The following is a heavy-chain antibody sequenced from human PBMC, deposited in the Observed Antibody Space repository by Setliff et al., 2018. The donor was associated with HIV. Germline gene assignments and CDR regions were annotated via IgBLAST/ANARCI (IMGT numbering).Heavy chain of an antibody. D-gene: IGHD3-3*01. J-gene: IGHJ4*02. Sequence: ASVKVSCKAFGDTVTGHSIHWVRQAPGQRLEWMGWLNTGNGKTKYSQRFQDRVTFTRDTSARTAYMELRSLRSEDSAVYYCARDRDNFWSGPFDYWGQGTLGTVPQ. CDR1: GDTVTGHS. V-gene: IGHV1-3*04. CDR3: ARDRDNFWSGPFDY. CDR2: LNTGNGKT.